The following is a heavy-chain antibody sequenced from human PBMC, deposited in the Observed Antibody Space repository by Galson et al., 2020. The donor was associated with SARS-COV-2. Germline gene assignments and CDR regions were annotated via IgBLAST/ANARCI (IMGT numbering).Heavy chain of an antibody. CDR3: AKDLVRYDILTGVDY. CDR2: ISDSGVRT. D-gene: IGHD3-9*01. J-gene: IGHJ4*02. V-gene: IGHV3-23*01. CDR1: GFIFSSYA. Sequence: GESLKISCVASGFIFSSYAMSWVRQAPGKGLEWVSSISDSGVRTFYADSVKGRFTISRDNSKNTLYLQMNSLRAEDTAVYYCAKDLVRYDILTGVDYWGQGTLVTVSS.